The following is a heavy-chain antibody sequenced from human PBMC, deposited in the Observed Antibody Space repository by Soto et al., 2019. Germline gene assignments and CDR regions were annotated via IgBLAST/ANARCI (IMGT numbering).Heavy chain of an antibody. Sequence: LRLSCAASGFTFSTYPMSWVRQAPGKGLEWVSGISGSGISTYYTDSVKGRFTISRDNSKNTVFLQMNSLRDEDTAVYYCVKPPVITASYYYYDMDVWGQGTTVTVS. D-gene: IGHD4-4*01. CDR2: ISGSGIST. V-gene: IGHV3-23*01. J-gene: IGHJ6*02. CDR1: GFTFSTYP. CDR3: VKPPVITASYYYYDMDV.